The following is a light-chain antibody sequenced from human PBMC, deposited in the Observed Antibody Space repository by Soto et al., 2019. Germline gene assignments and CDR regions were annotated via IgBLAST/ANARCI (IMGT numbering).Light chain of an antibody. V-gene: IGLV2-11*01. CDR2: DVS. CDR3: CSYAGRYTYV. Sequence: QSALTQPRSVSGSHGQSVTISCTGASSDVGGYNYVSWYQQHPGKAPKVMIYDVSKRPSGVPDRFSGSKYVNAACLTISGLQTEDEADYYCCSYAGRYTYVFGTETKLTVL. J-gene: IGLJ1*01. CDR1: SSDVGGYNY.